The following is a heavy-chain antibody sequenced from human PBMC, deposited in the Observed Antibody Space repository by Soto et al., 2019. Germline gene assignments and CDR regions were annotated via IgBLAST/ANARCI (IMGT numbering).Heavy chain of an antibody. D-gene: IGHD2-2*01. CDR2: ISSSSSYM. CDR3: ARDSPRGVVVPAAISPWYYYYYGMDV. J-gene: IGHJ6*02. CDR1: GFTFSSYS. Sequence: PGGSLRLSCAASGFTFSSYSMNWVRQAPGKGLEWVSSISSSSSYMYYADSVKGRFTISRDNAKSSLYLQMNSLRAEDTAVYYCARDSPRGVVVPAAISPWYYYYYGMDVWGQGTTVTVSS. V-gene: IGHV3-21*01.